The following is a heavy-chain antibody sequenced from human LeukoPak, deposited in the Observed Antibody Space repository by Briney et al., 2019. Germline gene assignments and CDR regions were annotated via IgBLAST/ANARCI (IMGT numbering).Heavy chain of an antibody. CDR3: ARMTYSSSWSNGDY. D-gene: IGHD6-13*01. CDR1: GFTFSSYS. V-gene: IGHV3-21*01. J-gene: IGHJ4*02. Sequence: GGSLRLSCAASGFTFSSYSMNWVRQAPGKGLEWVSSISSSSSYIYYADSVKGRFTISRDNAKNSLYLQLNSLSAEDTAVYYCARMTYSSSWSNGDYWGQGTLVTVSS. CDR2: ISSSSSYI.